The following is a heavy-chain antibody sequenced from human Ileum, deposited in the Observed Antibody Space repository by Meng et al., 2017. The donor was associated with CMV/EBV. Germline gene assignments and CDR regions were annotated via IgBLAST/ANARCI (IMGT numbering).Heavy chain of an antibody. Sequence: SCTGSGVTFSDSSISWIRQAPGKGLEWLAYVSPGGTTVYYADSVKGRFTISRDNTKNSLYLQMNNLRGEDTAVYYCASSRGFTRFDPWGQGTLVTVSS. CDR2: VSPGGTTV. D-gene: IGHD3-3*01. CDR1: GVTFSDSS. V-gene: IGHV3-11*04. CDR3: ASSRGFTRFDP. J-gene: IGHJ5*02.